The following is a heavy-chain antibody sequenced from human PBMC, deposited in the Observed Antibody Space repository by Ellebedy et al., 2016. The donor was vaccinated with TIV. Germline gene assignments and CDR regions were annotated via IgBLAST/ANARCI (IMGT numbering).Heavy chain of an antibody. CDR2: IIPILGIA. D-gene: IGHD2-2*01. Sequence: ASVKVSCKASGGTFSSYAISWVRQAPGQGLEWMGRIIPILGIANYAQKFQGRVTITADKSTSTAYMELSSLRSEDTAVYYCARVDCSSTSCYEGYYYYGMDVWGQGTTVTVSS. J-gene: IGHJ6*02. CDR1: GGTFSSYA. V-gene: IGHV1-69*04. CDR3: ARVDCSSTSCYEGYYYYGMDV.